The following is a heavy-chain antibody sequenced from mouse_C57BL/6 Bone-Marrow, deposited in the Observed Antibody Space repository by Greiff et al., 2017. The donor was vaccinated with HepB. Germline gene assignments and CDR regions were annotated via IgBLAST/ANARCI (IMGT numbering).Heavy chain of an antibody. CDR2: IRSKSNNYAT. Sequence: EVHLVESGGGLVQPKGSLKLSCAASGFSFNTYAMNWVRQAPGKGLEWVARIRSKSNNYATYYADSVKDRFTISRDDSESMRYLQMNNLKTEDTAMYYCVRQTWYFDVWGTGTTVTVSS. J-gene: IGHJ1*03. CDR3: VRQTWYFDV. V-gene: IGHV10-1*01. CDR1: GFSFNTYA.